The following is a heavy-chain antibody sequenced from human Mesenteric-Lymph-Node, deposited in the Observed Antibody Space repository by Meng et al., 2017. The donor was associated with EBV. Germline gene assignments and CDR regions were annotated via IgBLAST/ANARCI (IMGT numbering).Heavy chain of an antibody. Sequence: QVQVVESGGGVVQPGRSLRLSCAASGFTFSSHAMHWVRQAPGKGLDWVAVISFDGMNEYYADSVKGRFTISRDSSKNTLYLQMNSLRVDDTAVYFCARGGLSGRGYFFDYWGQGTLVTVSS. V-gene: IGHV3-30*04. CDR2: ISFDGMNE. CDR1: GFTFSSHA. CDR3: ARGGLSGRGYFFDY. J-gene: IGHJ4*02. D-gene: IGHD3-10*01.